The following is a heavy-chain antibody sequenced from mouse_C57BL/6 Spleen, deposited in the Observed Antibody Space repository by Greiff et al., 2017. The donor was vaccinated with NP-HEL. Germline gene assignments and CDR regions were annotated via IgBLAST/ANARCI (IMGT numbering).Heavy chain of an antibody. Sequence: EVQLVESGGGLVKPGGSLKISCAASGSTFSDYGMHWVRQAPEKGLEWVAYISSGSSTIYYADTVKGRFTISRNTAKNTLFLHMTSLRSEYTAMYYWAKNCDGGYYFDYWGQGTTLTVSS. J-gene: IGHJ2*01. CDR3: AKNCDGGYYFDY. V-gene: IGHV5-17*01. CDR2: ISSGSSTI. CDR1: GSTFSDYG.